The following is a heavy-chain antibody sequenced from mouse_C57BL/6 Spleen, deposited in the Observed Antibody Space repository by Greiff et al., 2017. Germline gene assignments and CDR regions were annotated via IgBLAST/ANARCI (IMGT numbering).Heavy chain of an antibody. CDR1: GFTFSDYY. CDR2: INYDGSST. CDR3: SSVYDGYYGWFAY. J-gene: IGHJ3*01. Sequence: DVKLVESEGGLVQPGSSMKLSCTASGFTFSDYYMAWVRQVPEKGLEWVANINYDGSSTYYPDSLKSRFIISRDNAKNILYLQMSSLKSEDTATXYCSSVYDGYYGWFAYWGQGTLVTVSA. D-gene: IGHD2-3*01. V-gene: IGHV5-16*01.